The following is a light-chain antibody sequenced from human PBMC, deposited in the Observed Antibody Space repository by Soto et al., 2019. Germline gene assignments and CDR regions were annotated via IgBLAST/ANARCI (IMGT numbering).Light chain of an antibody. J-gene: IGKJ5*01. Sequence: IQLAPAPSSLSASVGDRVPITCRASQGISTLLAWYQQKPGKAPKVLIYESSLLQSGVPSRFSGSGSGTDFTLTISSLQPEDFATYYCQHFKSFPITFGQGTRLEI. CDR1: QGISTL. CDR2: ESS. CDR3: QHFKSFPIT. V-gene: IGKV1-13*02.